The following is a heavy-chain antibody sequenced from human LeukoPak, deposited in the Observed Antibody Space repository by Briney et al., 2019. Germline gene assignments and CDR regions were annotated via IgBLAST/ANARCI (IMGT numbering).Heavy chain of an antibody. V-gene: IGHV3-74*01. Sequence: GSLRLSCAASGFTFSSSWMYWGRQAPGKGLVWVSRIYSDGSDTTYADSVKGGFTISRDNAKNTLYLQMNSLRAEDTAVYYCARAGYNWEHDYWGQGTLVTVSS. J-gene: IGHJ4*02. CDR3: ARAGYNWEHDY. CDR2: IYSDGSDT. D-gene: IGHD5-24*01. CDR1: GFTFSSSW.